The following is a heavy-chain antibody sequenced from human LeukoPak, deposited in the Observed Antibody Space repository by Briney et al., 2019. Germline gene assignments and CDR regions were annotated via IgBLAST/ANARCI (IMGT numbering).Heavy chain of an antibody. CDR3: AKDHLSSGWYYGAFDI. CDR2: ISYDGSNK. D-gene: IGHD6-19*01. J-gene: IGHJ3*02. CDR1: GFTFSSYG. V-gene: IGHV3-30*18. Sequence: GGSLRLSCAASGFTFSSYGMHWVRQAPGKGLEWVAVISYDGSNKYYADSVKGRFTISRDNSKNTLYLQMNSLRAEDTAVYYCAKDHLSSGWYYGAFDIWGQGTMVTVSS.